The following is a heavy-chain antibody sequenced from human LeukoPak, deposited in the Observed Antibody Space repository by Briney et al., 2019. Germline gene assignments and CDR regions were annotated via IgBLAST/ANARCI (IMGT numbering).Heavy chain of an antibody. Sequence: GGSLRLSCAASGLTFDSYSMNWVRQAPGKGLEWVSSISSSTSYIYYADSVKGRFTISKDNAKNSLYLQMNSLRAEDTAVYYCARAGGSTVSHSDYWGQGTLVTVSS. CDR1: GLTFDSYS. D-gene: IGHD4-17*01. CDR3: ARAGGSTVSHSDY. V-gene: IGHV3-21*01. CDR2: ISSSTSYI. J-gene: IGHJ4*02.